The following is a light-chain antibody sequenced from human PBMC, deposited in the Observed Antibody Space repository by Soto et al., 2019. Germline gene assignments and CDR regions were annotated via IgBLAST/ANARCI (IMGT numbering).Light chain of an antibody. CDR1: QDIRNF. CDR2: AAS. V-gene: IGKV1-27*01. CDR3: QKYSSVPV. J-gene: IGKJ3*01. Sequence: DIQMTQSPTSLSASVEDRVTITCRASQDIRNFVAWYQQKPEKAPKLLIYAASTLQSGVPSRFSGSGSGTDFTLTINSLQPEDVATYSCQKYSSVPVFGPGTKVEIK.